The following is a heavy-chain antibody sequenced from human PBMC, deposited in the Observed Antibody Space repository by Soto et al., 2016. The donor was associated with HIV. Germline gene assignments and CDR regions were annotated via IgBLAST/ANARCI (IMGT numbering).Heavy chain of an antibody. CDR3: VRGIQKYHVGDCYEEGLFLIW. J-gene: IGHJ3*01. V-gene: IGHV3-48*04. CDR1: GFTFSSYS. CDR2: ISDTSRTV. D-gene: IGHD2-21*01. Sequence: EVQLVESGGGLVQPGGSLRLSCAASGFTFSSYSMNWVRQTPGKGLEWVSYISDTSRTVNYADSVKGRFTISRDNAKNSLYLQMNGLRAEDTSVYYCVRGIQKYHVGDCYEEGLFLIWWGQGTMVSVSS.